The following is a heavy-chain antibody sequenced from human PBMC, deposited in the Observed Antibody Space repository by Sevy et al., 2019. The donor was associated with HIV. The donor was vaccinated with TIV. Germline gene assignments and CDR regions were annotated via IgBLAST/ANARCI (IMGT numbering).Heavy chain of an antibody. CDR3: VRLSVKVLPRAPRFDY. J-gene: IGHJ4*02. Sequence: SETLSLTCAVYGGSFSGYYWSWIRQPPGKGLEWIGEINHSGSTNYNPSLKSRVTISVDTSKNQFSLKLSSVTAADTAVYYCVRLSVKVLPRAPRFDYWGQGTLVTVSS. D-gene: IGHD3-10*01. CDR2: INHSGST. CDR1: GGSFSGYY. V-gene: IGHV4-34*01.